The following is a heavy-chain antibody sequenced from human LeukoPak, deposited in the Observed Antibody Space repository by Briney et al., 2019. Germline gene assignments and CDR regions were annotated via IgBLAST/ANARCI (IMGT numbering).Heavy chain of an antibody. V-gene: IGHV3-21*01. CDR1: GFTCSDYS. CDR2: ISSSSSYI. D-gene: IGHD3-16*01. Sequence: GGSLRLSCVASGFTCSDYSMNWVRQAPGKGLEWVSSISSSSSYIYYADSVKGRFTISRDNAKNSLYLQMNSLRAEDTAVYYCARDRALGDYFDYWGQGTLVTVSS. J-gene: IGHJ4*02. CDR3: ARDRALGDYFDY.